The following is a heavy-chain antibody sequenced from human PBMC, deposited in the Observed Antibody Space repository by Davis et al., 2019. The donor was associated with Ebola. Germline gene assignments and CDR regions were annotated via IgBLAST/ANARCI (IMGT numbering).Heavy chain of an antibody. CDR1: GFTFSSYS. D-gene: IGHD2-2*01. V-gene: IGHV3-48*02. CDR2: ISSSSSTI. Sequence: PGGSLRLSCAASGFTFSSYSMNWVRQAPGKGLEWVSSISSSSSTIYYADSVKGRFTISRDNAKNSLYLQMNSLRDEDTAVYYCARQGPIVVVPAALDYWGQGTLVTVSS. CDR3: ARQGPIVVVPAALDY. J-gene: IGHJ4*02.